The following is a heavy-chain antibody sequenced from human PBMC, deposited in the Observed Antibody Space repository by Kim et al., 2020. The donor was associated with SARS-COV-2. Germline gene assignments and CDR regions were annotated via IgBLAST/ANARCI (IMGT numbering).Heavy chain of an antibody. D-gene: IGHD6-19*01. J-gene: IGHJ5*01. CDR1: GFSFSTTG. V-gene: IGHV3-30*18. CDR3: AKDWGSRGWYNWFDS. Sequence: GGSLRLSCTASGFSFSTTGMPWVRQAPGKGLEWLTMMSHNGSVEYYADSVKGRFTISRDTSMDTLYLQMNSLGGEDTAVYYCAKDWGSRGWYNWFDS. CDR2: MSHNGSVE.